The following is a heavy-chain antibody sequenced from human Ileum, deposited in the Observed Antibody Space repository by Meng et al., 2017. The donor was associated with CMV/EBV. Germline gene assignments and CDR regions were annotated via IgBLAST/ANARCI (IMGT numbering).Heavy chain of an antibody. CDR3: AGEHCGGGSCWTGFNI. CDR2: IGPGGSTT. D-gene: IGHD2-15*01. Sequence: GESLKISCAVDGFTFSSHWMHWVRQGPGKGLVWVSGIGPGGSTTIYADSVKGRFTISRDNAKSTLYLQMNSLRAEDTSVYFCAGEHCGGGSCWTGFNIWGQGTTVTVSS. V-gene: IGHV3-74*01. J-gene: IGHJ3*02. CDR1: GFTFSSHW.